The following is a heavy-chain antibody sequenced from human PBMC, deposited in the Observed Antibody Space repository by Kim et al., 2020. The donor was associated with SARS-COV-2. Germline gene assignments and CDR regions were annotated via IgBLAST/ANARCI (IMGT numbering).Heavy chain of an antibody. CDR1: GGSISSYY. V-gene: IGHV4-59*01. D-gene: IGHD6-13*01. Sequence: SETLSLTCTVSGGSISSYYWSWIRQPPGKGLEWIGYIYYSGSTNYNPSLKSRVTISVDTSKNQFSLKLSSVTAADTAVYYCARSRYSSSWYYYYYGMDVWGERTTVTVSS. CDR3: ARSRYSSSWYYYYYGMDV. J-gene: IGHJ6*04. CDR2: IYYSGST.